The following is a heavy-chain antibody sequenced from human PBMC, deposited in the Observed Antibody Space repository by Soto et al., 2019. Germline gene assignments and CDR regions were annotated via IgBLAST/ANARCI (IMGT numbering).Heavy chain of an antibody. CDR1: GGSISSGDYY. CDR2: IFYSGTT. J-gene: IGHJ6*02. D-gene: IGHD3-10*01. V-gene: IGHV4-30-4*01. Sequence: SETLSLTCTVSGGSISSGDYYWSWIRQPPGKGLEWIGYIFYSGTTYHNPSLKSRVTISIDTSKNQFSLKLSSVTAAEAAVYYCARGLNDYGSGSYYYYYGLDVWGQGSTVTVSS. CDR3: ARGLNDYGSGSYYYYYGLDV.